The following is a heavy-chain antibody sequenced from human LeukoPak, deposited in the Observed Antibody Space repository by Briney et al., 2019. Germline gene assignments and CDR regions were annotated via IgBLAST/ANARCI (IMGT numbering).Heavy chain of an antibody. CDR2: ISGSGGST. J-gene: IGHJ4*02. Sequence: GGSLRLYCAASGFTFSSYAMSWVRQAPGKGLEWVSAISGSGGSTYYADSVKGRFTISRDNSKNTLYLQMNSLRAEDTAVYYCAKDLQPTPGYDYVWGIFIDYWGQGTLVTVSS. CDR1: GFTFSSYA. CDR3: AKDLQPTPGYDYVWGIFIDY. D-gene: IGHD3-16*01. V-gene: IGHV3-23*01.